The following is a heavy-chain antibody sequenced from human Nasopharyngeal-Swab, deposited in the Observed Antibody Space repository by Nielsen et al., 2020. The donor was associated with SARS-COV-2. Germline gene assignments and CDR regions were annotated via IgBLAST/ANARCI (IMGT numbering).Heavy chain of an antibody. V-gene: IGHV3-23*01. D-gene: IGHD4-23*01. CDR1: GFTFSSYA. Sequence: GGSLRLSCTASGFTFSSYAMSWVRQAPGKGLEWVSEISGSGGSTYYAESVKGRFTISRDNSKNTLYLQMSSLRAEDTAIYYCAKDLGVESPLWFDYWGQGTLVTVSS. CDR2: ISGSGGST. CDR3: AKDLGVESPLWFDY. J-gene: IGHJ4*02.